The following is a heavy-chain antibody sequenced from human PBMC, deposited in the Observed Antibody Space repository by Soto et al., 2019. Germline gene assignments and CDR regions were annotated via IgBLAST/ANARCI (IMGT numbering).Heavy chain of an antibody. Sequence: SETLSLTCTVSGGSISSSSYYWGWIRQPPGKGLEWIGSIYYSGSTYYNPSLKSRVTISVDTSKNQFSLKLSSVTAADTAVYYCARGGLAGFGELSYYYGMDVWGQGTTVTVSS. J-gene: IGHJ6*02. CDR1: GGSISSSSYY. CDR3: ARGGLAGFGELSYYYGMDV. CDR2: IYYSGST. D-gene: IGHD3-10*01. V-gene: IGHV4-39*01.